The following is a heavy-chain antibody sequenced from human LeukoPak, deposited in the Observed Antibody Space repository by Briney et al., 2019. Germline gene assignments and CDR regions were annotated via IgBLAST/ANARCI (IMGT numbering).Heavy chain of an antibody. CDR1: GFTFSDYA. V-gene: IGHV3-23*01. CDR3: AKADRGWGVITKD. J-gene: IGHJ4*02. CDR2: IGGSNDFT. Sequence: GGSLRPSCAASGFTFSDYAMSWVRQAPGKGLEWVSAIGGSNDFTYYAEYVKGRFTISRDNSKETLYLQMNSLRAEDTAVYYCAKADRGWGVITKDWGQGTVDSVSS. D-gene: IGHD3-10*01.